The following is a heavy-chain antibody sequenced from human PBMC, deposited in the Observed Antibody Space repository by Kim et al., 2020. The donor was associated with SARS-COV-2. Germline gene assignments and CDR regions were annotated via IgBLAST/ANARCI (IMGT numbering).Heavy chain of an antibody. V-gene: IGHV3-30-3*01. CDR3: ARGNYHELVSLSDDYNGMDV. CDR2: ISYDGRNE. CDR1: GLSFDSSA. D-gene: IGHD3-22*01. J-gene: IGHJ6*02. Sequence: GGSLRLSCAASGLSFDSSAMNWVRQAPGKGLEWVAVISYDGRNEDYADSVKGRYTISRDKSKSTLYLQMNSQRVEDTAVYYCARGNYHELVSLSDDYNGMDVGGQGPTVTVS.